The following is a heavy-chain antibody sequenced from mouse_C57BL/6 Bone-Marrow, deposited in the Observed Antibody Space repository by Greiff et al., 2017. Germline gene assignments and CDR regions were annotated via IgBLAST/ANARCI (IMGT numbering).Heavy chain of an antibody. V-gene: IGHV1-72*01. D-gene: IGHD1-1*02. J-gene: IGHJ4*01. CDR2: IDPNSGGT. CDR3: ARYLNMGAADAMDY. CDR1: GYTFTSYW. Sequence: VQLQQSGAELVKPGASVKLSCKASGYTFTSYWMHWVKQRPGRGLEWIGRIDPNSGGTKYNEKFKSKATLTVDKPSSTAYMQLSSLTSEDSAVYYGARYLNMGAADAMDYWGQGTSVTVSS.